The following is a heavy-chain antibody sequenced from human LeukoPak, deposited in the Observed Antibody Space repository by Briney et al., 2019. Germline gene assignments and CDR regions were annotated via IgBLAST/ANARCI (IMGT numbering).Heavy chain of an antibody. V-gene: IGHV1-69*01. CDR1: GGTFSSYS. J-gene: IGHJ4*02. Sequence: SVKVSCKASGGTFSSYSISWVRQAPGQGLEWMGEIIPIFGTANYAQKFQGRVTITADESTSTAYMELRSLRSEDTAVYYCARGTWSGYYTPFDYWGQGTLVTVSS. CDR2: IIPIFGTA. CDR3: ARGTWSGYYTPFDY. D-gene: IGHD3-3*01.